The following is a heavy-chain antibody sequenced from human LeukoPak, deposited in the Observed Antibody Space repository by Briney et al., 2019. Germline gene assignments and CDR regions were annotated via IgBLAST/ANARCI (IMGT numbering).Heavy chain of an antibody. CDR2: ISSSGSTI. CDR3: AELGITMIGGV. V-gene: IGHV3-48*03. Sequence: QPGGSLRLSCAASGFTFSSYETNWVRQAPGKGLEWVSYISSSGSTIYYADSVKGRFTISRDNAKNSLYLQMNSLRAEDTAVYCAELGITMIGGVWGKGTTVTISS. CDR1: GFTFSSYE. J-gene: IGHJ6*04. D-gene: IGHD3-10*02.